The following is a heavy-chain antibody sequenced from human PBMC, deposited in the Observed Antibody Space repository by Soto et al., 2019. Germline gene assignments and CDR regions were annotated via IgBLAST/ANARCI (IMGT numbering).Heavy chain of an antibody. CDR2: IYYSGGT. Sequence: SETLSLTCTVSGGSISSSGYYWAWIRQHPGKGLEWIGCIYYSGGTSYNPSLKSRLTISVDTSKKQFSLKLSSVTAADTAVYYCARTKDYSSSLDYWGQGILVTVSS. D-gene: IGHD6-6*01. CDR3: ARTKDYSSSLDY. CDR1: GGSISSSGYY. J-gene: IGHJ4*02. V-gene: IGHV4-31*03.